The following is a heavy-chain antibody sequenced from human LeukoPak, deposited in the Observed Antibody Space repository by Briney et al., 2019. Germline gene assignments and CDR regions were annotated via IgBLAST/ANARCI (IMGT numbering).Heavy chain of an antibody. CDR2: IRYDGNNK. D-gene: IGHD3-3*01. Sequence: SGGSLRLSCAASGFTFSSYGMHWVRQAPGKGLEWVAFIRYDGNNKYYADSVKGRFTISRDNFKNTLYLQMNSLRAEDTAVYYCAKGPITIFGVVHFDYWGQGTLVTVSS. J-gene: IGHJ4*02. CDR3: AKGPITIFGVVHFDY. V-gene: IGHV3-30*02. CDR1: GFTFSSYG.